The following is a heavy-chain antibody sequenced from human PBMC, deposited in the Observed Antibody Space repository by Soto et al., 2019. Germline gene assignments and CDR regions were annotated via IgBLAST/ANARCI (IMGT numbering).Heavy chain of an antibody. D-gene: IGHD3-22*01. CDR1: GGTFSSYA. CDR3: ASHYDSSGYYYRGLDY. Sequence: GASVKVSCKASGGTFSSYAISWVRQAPGQGLEWMGGIIPIFGTADYAQKFKGRVTITADESTSTAYMELSSLRSEDTAVYYCASHYDSSGYYYRGLDYWGQGTLVTVSS. J-gene: IGHJ4*02. V-gene: IGHV1-69*13. CDR2: IIPIFGTA.